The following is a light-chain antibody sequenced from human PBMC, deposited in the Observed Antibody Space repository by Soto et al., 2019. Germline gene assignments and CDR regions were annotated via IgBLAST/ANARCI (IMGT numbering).Light chain of an antibody. Sequence: QSALTQPASVSGSPGQSITISCTGTSSDVGSYNLVSWYQQHPGKAPKLMIYEGSKRPSGVSNRFSGSKSGNTASLTISGXXXXXXXXXYCCSYAGSVVFGGGTKLTV. CDR2: EGS. CDR1: SSDVGSYNL. J-gene: IGLJ2*01. CDR3: CSYAGSVV. V-gene: IGLV2-23*01.